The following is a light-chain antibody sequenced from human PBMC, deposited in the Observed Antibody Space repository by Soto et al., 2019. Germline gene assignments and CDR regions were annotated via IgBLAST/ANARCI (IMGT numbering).Light chain of an antibody. J-gene: IGKJ1*01. Sequence: IVLEQSPGTLSLSPGERATLSCRASQSVSNYLAWYQRKPGQAPRLLIYGASSRATGIPDRFSGSGSGTDFTLTISRLEPEDFAVYYCHQYGGSPQTFGQGTKVDSK. CDR1: QSVSNY. V-gene: IGKV3-20*01. CDR3: HQYGGSPQT. CDR2: GAS.